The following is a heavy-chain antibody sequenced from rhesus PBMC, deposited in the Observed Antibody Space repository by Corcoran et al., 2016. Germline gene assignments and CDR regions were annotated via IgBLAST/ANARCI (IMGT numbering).Heavy chain of an antibody. Sequence: QVQLQESGPGVVKPSETLSLTCAVSGGSISDSYRWSWIRQPPGKGLEWIGYIYGSNTNTNSNPSLKSRVTISKDTSKNQFSLKLSSVTAADTAVYYCARDIWAPVVFTARGVGLYFDYWGQGDLVTVSS. CDR2: IYGSNTNT. CDR3: ARDIWAPVVFTARGVGLYFDY. J-gene: IGHJ4*01. D-gene: IGHD2-27*01. CDR1: GGSISDSYR. V-gene: IGHV4S10*01.